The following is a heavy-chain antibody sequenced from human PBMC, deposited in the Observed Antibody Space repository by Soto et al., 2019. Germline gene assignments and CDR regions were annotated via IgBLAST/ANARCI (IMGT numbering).Heavy chain of an antibody. CDR3: ARHKGKSSSPHYYYGMDV. CDR2: IYPGDSDT. J-gene: IGHJ6*02. V-gene: IGHV5-51*01. CDR1: GYSFTSYW. Sequence: DSLNISCKGSGYSFTSYWIGLVRQMPGKGLEWMGIIYPGDSDTRYSPSFQGQVTISADKSISTAYLQWSSLKASDTAMYYCARHKGKSSSPHYYYGMDVWGQGTTVTVSS. D-gene: IGHD6-6*01.